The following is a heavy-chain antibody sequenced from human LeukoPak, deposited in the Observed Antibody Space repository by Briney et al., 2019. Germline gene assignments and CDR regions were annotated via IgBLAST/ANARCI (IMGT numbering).Heavy chain of an antibody. CDR1: GFTFRNYA. Sequence: PGGSLRLSCAASGFTFRNYAMHWVRQAPGKGLEWVSVISSGGSTYYADSVRGRFTISRDNSKNTLSLQMNSLRAEDTAVYYCAKTGDYAEYYFDYWGQGALVTVSS. D-gene: IGHD4-17*01. CDR3: AKTGDYAEYYFDY. CDR2: ISSGGST. V-gene: IGHV3-23*01. J-gene: IGHJ4*02.